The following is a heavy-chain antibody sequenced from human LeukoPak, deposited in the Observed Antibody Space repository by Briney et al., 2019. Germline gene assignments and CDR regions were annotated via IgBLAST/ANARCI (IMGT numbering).Heavy chain of an antibody. CDR2: IYSGGST. D-gene: IGHD3-22*01. J-gene: IGHJ4*02. V-gene: IGHV3-66*01. CDR1: GFTVSSNY. Sequence: GGSLRLSCAASGFTVSSNYMSWVRQAPGKGLEWVSVIYSGGSTYYADSVKGRFTISRDNSKNTLYLQMNSLRAEDTAVYYCARVDDSSGYPADFDYWGQGTLVTVSS. CDR3: ARVDDSSGYPADFDY.